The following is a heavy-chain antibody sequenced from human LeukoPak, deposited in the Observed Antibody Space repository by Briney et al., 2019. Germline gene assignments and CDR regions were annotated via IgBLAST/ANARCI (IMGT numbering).Heavy chain of an antibody. J-gene: IGHJ6*03. CDR2: VSHSGSS. D-gene: IGHD5-12*01. CDR1: GGSISDYY. CDR3: ARRGNSPPFGYYYYMDV. V-gene: IGHV4-59*08. Sequence: SETLSLTCTVSGGSISDYYWNWIRQPPGRGLEWVGSVSHSGSSNYSPSLKSRVTISVDTSKNQFSLRLSSVTAADTAVYYCARRGNSPPFGYYYYMDVWGKGTTVTISS.